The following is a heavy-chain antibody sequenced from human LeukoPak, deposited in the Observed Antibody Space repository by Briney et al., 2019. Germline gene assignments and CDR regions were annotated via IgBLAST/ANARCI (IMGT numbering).Heavy chain of an antibody. V-gene: IGHV1-69*10. D-gene: IGHD2-2*01. CDR1: GGTFSSYA. Sequence: SVKVSCKASGGTFSSYAISWVRQAPGQGLEWMGGIIPIFGIANYAQKFQGRVTITADKSTSTAYMELSSLRSEDTAVYYCARADRPPAMMPLDYWGQGTLVTVSS. CDR2: IIPIFGIA. J-gene: IGHJ4*02. CDR3: ARADRPPAMMPLDY.